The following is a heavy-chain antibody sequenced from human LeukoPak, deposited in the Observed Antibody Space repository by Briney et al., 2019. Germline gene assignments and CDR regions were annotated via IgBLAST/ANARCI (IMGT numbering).Heavy chain of an antibody. CDR3: ARSGGHTYALPDY. CDR1: GFTVSNNY. J-gene: IGHJ4*02. D-gene: IGHD5-18*01. CDR2: IYSGGST. Sequence: GGSLRLSCAASGFTVSNNYMSWVRQVLGKELEWVSVIYSGGSTYYADSVKGRFTVSRDSSKNTVYLQMNNLRAEDTAVYYCARSGGHTYALPDYWGQGTLVTVSS. V-gene: IGHV3-53*01.